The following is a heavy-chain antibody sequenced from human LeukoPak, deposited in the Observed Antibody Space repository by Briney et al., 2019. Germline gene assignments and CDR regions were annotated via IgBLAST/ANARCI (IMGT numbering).Heavy chain of an antibody. Sequence: ASVKVSCKASGGTFSSYAIRWVRQAPGQGLEWMGRIIPILGIANYAQKFQGRVTITADKSTSTAYMELSSLRSEDTAVYYCARDLDCSGGSCYSPDDYWGQGTLVTISS. J-gene: IGHJ4*02. V-gene: IGHV1-69*04. D-gene: IGHD2-15*01. CDR2: IIPILGIA. CDR1: GGTFSSYA. CDR3: ARDLDCSGGSCYSPDDY.